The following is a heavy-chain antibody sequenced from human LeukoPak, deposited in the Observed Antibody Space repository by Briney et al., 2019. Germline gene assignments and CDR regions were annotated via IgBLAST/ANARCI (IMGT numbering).Heavy chain of an antibody. V-gene: IGHV3-23*01. CDR1: GFTFSSYA. D-gene: IGHD3-16*01. CDR3: AKEGRAGGFGNNWFDP. J-gene: IGHJ5*02. Sequence: GGSLRLSCAASGFTFSSYAMSWVRQAPGKGLEWVSVISGSGGTTYYADSVKGRFTISRDNSKNTLYLQMNSLRAEDTAVYYCAKEGRAGGFGNNWFDPWGQGTLVTVSS. CDR2: ISGSGGTT.